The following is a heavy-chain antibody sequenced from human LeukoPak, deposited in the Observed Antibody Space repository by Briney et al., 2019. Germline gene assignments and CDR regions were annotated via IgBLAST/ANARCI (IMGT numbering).Heavy chain of an antibody. V-gene: IGHV3-30-3*01. CDR2: ISYDGSNK. CDR1: GFTFSSYA. Sequence: GRSLRLSCAASGFTFSSYAMHWVRQAPGKGLEWVAVISYDGSNKYYADSVKGRFTISRDNSKNTLYLQMNSLRAEDTAVYYCAREQKYSSGWYGAFDIWGQGTMVTVSS. CDR3: AREQKYSSGWYGAFDI. J-gene: IGHJ3*02. D-gene: IGHD6-19*01.